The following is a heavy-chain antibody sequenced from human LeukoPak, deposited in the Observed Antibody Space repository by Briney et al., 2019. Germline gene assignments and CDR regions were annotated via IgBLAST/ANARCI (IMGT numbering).Heavy chain of an antibody. CDR1: GGTFCSYA. Sequence: SVKVSCKASGGTFCSYAICWVRQAPGQGLEWMGGIIPIFGTANYAQKFQGRVTITADESTSTAYMELSSLRSEDTAVYYCARDGGNSLYYYYGMDVWGQGTTVTVSS. CDR2: IIPIFGTA. CDR3: ARDGGNSLYYYYGMDV. V-gene: IGHV1-69*13. D-gene: IGHD4-23*01. J-gene: IGHJ6*02.